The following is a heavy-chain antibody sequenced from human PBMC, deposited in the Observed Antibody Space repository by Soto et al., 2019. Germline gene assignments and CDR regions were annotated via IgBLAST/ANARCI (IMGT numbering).Heavy chain of an antibody. CDR3: ARGSYGSGSYFQAYFDF. CDR1: AGSIRSTGYY. D-gene: IGHD3-10*01. V-gene: IGHV4-31*03. J-gene: IGHJ4*02. Sequence: QVQLQESGPGLVEPSQTLSLTCSVSAGSIRSTGYYWSWIRQHPGKGLEWIGYIYYSGTTKYNPSLQSRLSLSIDTSKNHFSLRLNSLTAADTAVYYCARGSYGSGSYFQAYFDFWGQGTLVTVSA. CDR2: IYYSGTT.